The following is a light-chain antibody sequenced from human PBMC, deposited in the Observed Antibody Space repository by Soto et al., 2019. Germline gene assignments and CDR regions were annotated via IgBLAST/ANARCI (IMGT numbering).Light chain of an antibody. CDR1: QSVSSN. J-gene: IGKJ1*01. CDR2: GAS. Sequence: EIVMTQSPATLSVSPGERATLSCRASQSVSSNLAWYQQKPGQAPRLLICGASTRATGISARFSGSGSGTEFTLTISSLQSEDFAVYYWQQYNNWPPWTFGQGTKVEIK. CDR3: QQYNNWPPWT. V-gene: IGKV3-15*01.